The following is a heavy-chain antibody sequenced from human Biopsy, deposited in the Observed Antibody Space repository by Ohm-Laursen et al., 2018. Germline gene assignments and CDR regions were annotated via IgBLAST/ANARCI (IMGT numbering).Heavy chain of an antibody. V-gene: IGHV4-34*01. CDR3: ARAVDYYDPYYCYGLDV. J-gene: IGHJ6*02. CDR2: INHRGST. D-gene: IGHD3-16*01. Sequence: GTLSLTCAVYGGSFSGYYWSWIRQPPGKGLEWIGEINHRGSTNYNPSLKSRVTISVDTSRNQFSLKLRSVTAADTAVYYCARAVDYYDPYYCYGLDVWGQGTTVTVSS. CDR1: GGSFSGYY.